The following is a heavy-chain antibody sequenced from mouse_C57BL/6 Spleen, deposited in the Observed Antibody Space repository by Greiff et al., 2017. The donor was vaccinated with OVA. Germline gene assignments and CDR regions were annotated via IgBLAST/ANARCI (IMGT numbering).Heavy chain of an antibody. J-gene: IGHJ3*01. CDR2: ILPGSGST. V-gene: IGHV1-9*01. D-gene: IGHD1-1*01. CDR3: ASEEVITTVVGGTWFAY. CDR1: GYTFTGYW. Sequence: VQLQQSGAELMKPGASVKLSCKATGYTFTGYWIEWVKQRPGHGLEWIGEILPGSGSTNYNEKFKGKATFTADTSSNTAYMQLSSLTTEDSAIYYWASEEVITTVVGGTWFAYWGQGTLVTVSA.